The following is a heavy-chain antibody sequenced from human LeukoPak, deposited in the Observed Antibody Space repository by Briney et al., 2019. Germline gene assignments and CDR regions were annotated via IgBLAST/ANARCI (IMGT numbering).Heavy chain of an antibody. CDR2: ITSDGSST. CDR3: ARRRYFDD. J-gene: IGHJ4*01. CDR1: RFTFSTYW. Sequence: GGSLRLSCAAARFTFSTYWMHWVSQAPGKGLVWVTRITSDGSSTGYADSVKRRLTISRDNAKNSLYLQMNSLRAEDTAVYYCARRRYFDDWGQGTLVTVSS. V-gene: IGHV3-74*01.